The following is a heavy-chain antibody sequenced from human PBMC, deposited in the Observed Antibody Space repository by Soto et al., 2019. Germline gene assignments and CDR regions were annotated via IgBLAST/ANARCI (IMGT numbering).Heavy chain of an antibody. CDR3: ARGAIVYCSGGSCQDY. CDR2: ISSSSSTI. V-gene: IGHV3-48*01. D-gene: IGHD2-15*01. Sequence: GGSLRLSCAASGFTFSSYSMNWVRQAPGKGLEWVSYISSSSSTIYYADSVKGRFTISRDNAKNSLYLQMNSLRAEDTAVYYCARGAIVYCSGGSCQDYWGQGTLVTVSS. J-gene: IGHJ4*02. CDR1: GFTFSSYS.